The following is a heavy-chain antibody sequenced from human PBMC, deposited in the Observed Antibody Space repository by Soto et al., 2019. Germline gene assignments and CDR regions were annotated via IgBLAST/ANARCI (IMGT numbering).Heavy chain of an antibody. J-gene: IGHJ4*01. V-gene: IGHV3-23*01. CDR1: GFTFSSYA. Sequence: GGSLRLSCAASGFTFSSYAMNWVRQAPGKGLEWVSGISDSGGTTYYADSVKGRFTISRDNSKNTLFLQMNGLRAEDTAVYFCARPDRDGYNYDYWGQGTLVTVS. CDR3: ARPDRDGYNYDY. D-gene: IGHD5-12*01. CDR2: ISDSGGTT.